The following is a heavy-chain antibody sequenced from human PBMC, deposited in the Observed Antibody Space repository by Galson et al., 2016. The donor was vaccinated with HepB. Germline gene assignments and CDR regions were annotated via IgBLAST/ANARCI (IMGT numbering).Heavy chain of an antibody. CDR2: INGDGRIT. Sequence: SLRLSCAASGFNFITTWMHWVRQSPGKGLVWVSRINGDGRITNYADSVRGRFTISRDNAKNTVSLQMNSLRAEDTAVYYCARNDILAGYSAFDYWGQGTLVTVSS. D-gene: IGHD3-9*01. J-gene: IGHJ4*02. CDR3: ARNDILAGYSAFDY. CDR1: GFNFITTW. V-gene: IGHV3-74*01.